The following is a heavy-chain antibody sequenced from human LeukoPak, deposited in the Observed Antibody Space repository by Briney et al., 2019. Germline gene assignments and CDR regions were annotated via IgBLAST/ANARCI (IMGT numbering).Heavy chain of an antibody. D-gene: IGHD2-2*01. J-gene: IGHJ5*02. CDR1: GFTFSSYA. Sequence: GGSLRLPCAASGFTFSSYAMHWVRQAPGKGLEYVSAISSNGGSTYYANSVKGRFTISRDNSKNTLYLQMNNLRTEDMAVYYCAKSDIIVVSDAKGNWFDPWGQGSLVTVSS. CDR2: ISSNGGST. V-gene: IGHV3-64*01. CDR3: AKSDIIVVSDAKGNWFDP.